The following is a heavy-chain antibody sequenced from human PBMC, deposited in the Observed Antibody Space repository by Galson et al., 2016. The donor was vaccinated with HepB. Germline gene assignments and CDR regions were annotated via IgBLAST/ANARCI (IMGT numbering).Heavy chain of an antibody. J-gene: IGHJ4*02. CDR2: ISSSSDTI. V-gene: IGHV3-48*02. CDR1: GFTFSMYS. D-gene: IGHD3-3*01. CDR3: ARDLDFAMGDKRGFDH. Sequence: SLRLSCATSGFTFSMYSFTWARQAPGKGLEWISYISSSSDTIYYADSVKGRFTISRDNSKNSLYLQMNGLRDGDTAVYICARDLDFAMGDKRGFDHWGQGTLVTVSS.